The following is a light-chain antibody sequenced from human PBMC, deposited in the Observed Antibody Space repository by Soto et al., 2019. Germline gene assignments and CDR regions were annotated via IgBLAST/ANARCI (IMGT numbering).Light chain of an antibody. Sequence: DIQMTQSPSSLSASVGDRVTITCRASQNISTYLNWYQQKPGKAPNLLIYAASSLQSGVPSRFSGSGSGTDFTLTIRTLQPEDFATYYCQQSYSTPITFGQGARLEIK. J-gene: IGKJ5*01. V-gene: IGKV1-39*01. CDR1: QNISTY. CDR3: QQSYSTPIT. CDR2: AAS.